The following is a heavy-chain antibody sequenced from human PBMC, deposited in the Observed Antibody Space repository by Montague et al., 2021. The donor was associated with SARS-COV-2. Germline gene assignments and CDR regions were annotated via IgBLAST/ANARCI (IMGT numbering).Heavy chain of an antibody. CDR1: GDSVSTNSGT. Sequence: CAISGDSVSTNSGTWNWVRLSPSRRLEWLGRTYYRSEWYSDYSVSVKSRIGINPDTSKNQFSLQLNSVTPEDTAVYYCARAERGSCGDGNCYQYFFNYWGQGTLVTVSS. D-gene: IGHD2-15*01. V-gene: IGHV6-1*01. J-gene: IGHJ4*02. CDR2: TYYRSEWYS. CDR3: ARAERGSCGDGNCYQYFFNY.